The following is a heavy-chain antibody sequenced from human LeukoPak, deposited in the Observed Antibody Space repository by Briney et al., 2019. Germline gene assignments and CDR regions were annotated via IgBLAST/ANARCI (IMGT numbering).Heavy chain of an antibody. D-gene: IGHD3-10*01. J-gene: IGHJ4*02. Sequence: GGSLRLSCAASGFTFSSYSMNWVRQAPGKGLEWVSSISSSSSYIYYADPVKGRFTISRDNAKNSLYLQMNSLRAEDTAVYYCARDRTYYGSGSYYNDYWGQGTLVTVSS. CDR1: GFTFSSYS. CDR3: ARDRTYYGSGSYYNDY. CDR2: ISSSSSYI. V-gene: IGHV3-21*01.